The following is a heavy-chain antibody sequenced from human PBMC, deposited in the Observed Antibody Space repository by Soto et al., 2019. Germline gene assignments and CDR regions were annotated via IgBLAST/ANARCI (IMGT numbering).Heavy chain of an antibody. D-gene: IGHD3-16*02. V-gene: IGHV1-2*02. Sequence: QVQLVQSASEVQKPGTSVKVSCKASGYSFNDYYIHWVRQAPGQGPEWMGWISPSSGGTHYAPKFEGRVTLTRDTSISTAYMDLSTLRSDDTAVYYCARAPRKELWFPNVYWGQGTLVTVSS. CDR1: GYSFNDYY. CDR2: ISPSSGGT. CDR3: ARAPRKELWFPNVY. J-gene: IGHJ4*02.